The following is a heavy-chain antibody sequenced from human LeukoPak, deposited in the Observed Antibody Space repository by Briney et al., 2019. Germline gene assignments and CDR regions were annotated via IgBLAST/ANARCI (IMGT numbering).Heavy chain of an antibody. CDR1: GYTFTSYD. CDR3: AARGYSYGSSYYYYGMDV. V-gene: IGHV1-8*01. J-gene: IGHJ6*02. Sequence: ASVKVSCKASGYTFTSYDINWVRQATGQGLEWMGWMNPNSGNTGYAQKFQGRVTMTRNTSISTAYMELSSLRSEDTAVYYCAARGYSYGSSYYYYGMDVWGQGTTVTVSS. CDR2: MNPNSGNT. D-gene: IGHD5-18*01.